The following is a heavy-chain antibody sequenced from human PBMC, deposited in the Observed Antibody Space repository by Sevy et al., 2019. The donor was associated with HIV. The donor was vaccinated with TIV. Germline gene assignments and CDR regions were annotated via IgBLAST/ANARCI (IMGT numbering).Heavy chain of an antibody. Sequence: ASVKASCKASGFTFTSSAVQWVRQARGQRLEWIGWIVVGSGNTNYAQKFQERVTITRDMSTSTAYMELSSLRSEDTAVYYCAAAPYSSGWSDFDYWGQGTLVTVSS. CDR2: IVVGSGNT. J-gene: IGHJ4*02. CDR1: GFTFTSSA. D-gene: IGHD6-19*01. CDR3: AAAPYSSGWSDFDY. V-gene: IGHV1-58*01.